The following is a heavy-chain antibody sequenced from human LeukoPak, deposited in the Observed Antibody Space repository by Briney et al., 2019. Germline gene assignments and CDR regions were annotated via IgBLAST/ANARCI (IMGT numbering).Heavy chain of an antibody. CDR1: GFSISTFE. V-gene: IGHV3-48*03. CDR2: ISDSGSAI. J-gene: IGHJ4*02. CDR3: ATKVAGTSHFSY. D-gene: IGHD6-19*01. Sequence: GGSLRLSCAASGFSISTFEMNWVRQAPGKGLEWVSYISDSGSAIQHADSVRGRFAISRDNAKNSLYLEMHSLRVEDTAVYYCATKVAGTSHFSYWGQGTLVTVST.